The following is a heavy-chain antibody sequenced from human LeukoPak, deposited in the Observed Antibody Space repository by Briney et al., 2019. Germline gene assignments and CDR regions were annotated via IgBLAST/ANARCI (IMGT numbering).Heavy chain of an antibody. Sequence: ASVKVSCKASGYTFTSYDINWVRQATGQGLEWMGWMNPNSGNTGYAQKFQGRVTITRNTSISTAYMELSSLRSEDTAVYYCARGIVGATTFYYYYMDVWGKGTTVTVSS. CDR1: GYTFTSYD. V-gene: IGHV1-8*03. D-gene: IGHD1-26*01. CDR2: MNPNSGNT. J-gene: IGHJ6*03. CDR3: ARGIVGATTFYYYYMDV.